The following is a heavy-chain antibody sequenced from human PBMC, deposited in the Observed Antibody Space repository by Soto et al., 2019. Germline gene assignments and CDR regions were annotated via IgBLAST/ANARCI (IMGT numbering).Heavy chain of an antibody. J-gene: IGHJ3*02. D-gene: IGHD3-3*01. CDR1: GFIVGVEY. CDR3: ARVTVTNTIFGVAVDAFDI. Sequence: GGSLRLSCAASGFIVGVEYMSWVRQAPGKGLEWVSVIYSDGSTYYAGSVKGRFTIARDKSKGTVDLQINSLRAEDTAVYYCARVTVTNTIFGVAVDAFDIWGQGKVVTVSS. V-gene: IGHV3-66*01. CDR2: IYSDGST.